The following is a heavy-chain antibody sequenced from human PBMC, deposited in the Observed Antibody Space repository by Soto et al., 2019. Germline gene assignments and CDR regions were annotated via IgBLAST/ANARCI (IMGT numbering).Heavy chain of an antibody. V-gene: IGHV1-18*01. CDR2: ISAYNGNT. CDR1: GYTFTSYG. CDR3: ARDWYYYDGWYYYGMDV. D-gene: IGHD3-22*01. Sequence: QVQLVQSGAEVKKPGASVKVSCKASGYTFTSYGTSWVRQAPGQGLEWMGWISAYNGNTNYAQKLQGRVTMTTDTSTSTAYMELRSLRSDDTAVYYCARDWYYYDGWYYYGMDVWGQGTTVTVSS. J-gene: IGHJ6*02.